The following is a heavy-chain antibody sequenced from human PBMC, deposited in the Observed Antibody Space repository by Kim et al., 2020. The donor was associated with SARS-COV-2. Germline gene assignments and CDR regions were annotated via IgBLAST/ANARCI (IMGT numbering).Heavy chain of an antibody. V-gene: IGHV3-23*01. Sequence: GGSLRLSCVASGFTFSSYGMGWVRQAPGKGLEWASGISGKADKTYYADSVKGRFIIYRDNSKNTVYLQMNNLRDDDTAVYYCAKRGHCSGDCYAKHTFDYWGQGTQVTVSS. CDR2: ISGKADKT. J-gene: IGHJ4*02. CDR1: GFTFSSYG. D-gene: IGHD2-21*02. CDR3: AKRGHCSGDCYAKHTFDY.